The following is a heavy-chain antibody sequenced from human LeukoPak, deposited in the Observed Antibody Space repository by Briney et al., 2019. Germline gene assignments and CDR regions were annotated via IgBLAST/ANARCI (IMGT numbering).Heavy chain of an antibody. CDR2: ISDRVGTT. J-gene: IGHJ5*02. V-gene: IGHV3-23*01. D-gene: IGHD2-15*01. CDR3: AKLTRGYCASTACPNWFDP. CDR1: GFTLSSYA. Sequence: GGSLRLSCAASGFTLSSYAMSSVRHAPGEGLEWVSAISDRVGTTYYADSVKGRFTISRDNSKNTLYLQMSSLRGEDTALYYCAKLTRGYCASTACPNWFDPWGRGTLVTVSS.